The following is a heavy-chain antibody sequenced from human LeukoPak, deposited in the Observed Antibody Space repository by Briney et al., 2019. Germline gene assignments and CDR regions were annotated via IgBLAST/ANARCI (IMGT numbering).Heavy chain of an antibody. CDR1: GGSISTTSYY. Sequence: ISTVSGGSISTTSYYWGWILQAPGKGREWFGSIAYTGSTSYNSSLKSRVTISVDTSQNHLSLKRSSVTAADTSVYYCTRIVRPTRVDYWGQGTLVTVSS. CDR2: IAYTGST. CDR3: TRIVRPTRVDY. D-gene: IGHD1-26*01. J-gene: IGHJ4*02. V-gene: IGHV4-39*02.